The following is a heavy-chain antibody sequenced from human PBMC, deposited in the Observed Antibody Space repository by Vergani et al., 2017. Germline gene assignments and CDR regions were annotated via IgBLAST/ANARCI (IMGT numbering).Heavy chain of an antibody. CDR2: INPNSGGT. D-gene: IGHD2-2*01. J-gene: IGHJ3*02. CDR3: ARAPIVVIPADGAFDI. CDR1: GYTFTDYY. Sequence: QVQLVQSGAEVKKPGASVKVSCKASGYTFTDYYMHWVRQAPGQGLQWMGWINPNSGGTNNAQKFQDRVTMTRDTSISTAYMELSRLRSDDTAVYYCARAPIVVIPADGAFDIWGQGTLVTVSS. V-gene: IGHV1-2*02.